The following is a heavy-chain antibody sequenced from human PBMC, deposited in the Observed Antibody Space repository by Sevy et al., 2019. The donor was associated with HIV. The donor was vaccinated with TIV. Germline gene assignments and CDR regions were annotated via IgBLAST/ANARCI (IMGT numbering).Heavy chain of an antibody. CDR1: GFTFSSYA. CDR2: ISGSGGST. Sequence: GGSLRLSCAASGFTFSSYAMSWVRQAPGKGLEWVSAISGSGGSTYYADSVKGRFTISRDNSKNTLYLQMNSLRAEDTVVYYCAKIDQVVAATWGAFDIWGQGTMVTVSS. D-gene: IGHD2-15*01. J-gene: IGHJ3*02. V-gene: IGHV3-23*01. CDR3: AKIDQVVAATWGAFDI.